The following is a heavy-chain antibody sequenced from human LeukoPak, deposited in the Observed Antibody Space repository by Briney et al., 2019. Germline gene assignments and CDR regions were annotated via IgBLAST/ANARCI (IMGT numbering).Heavy chain of an antibody. D-gene: IGHD3-22*01. V-gene: IGHV3-11*04. CDR2: ISSSGSTI. J-gene: IGHJ4*02. Sequence: GGSLRLSCAASGFTFSDYHMSWIRQAPGRGLESVSYISSSGSTIYYADSVKGRFTISRDNAKNSLYLEMNSLRVEDTAVYYCASEERYYYDSSGYPTLDYWGQGTLVTVSS. CDR3: ASEERYYYDSSGYPTLDY. CDR1: GFTFSDYH.